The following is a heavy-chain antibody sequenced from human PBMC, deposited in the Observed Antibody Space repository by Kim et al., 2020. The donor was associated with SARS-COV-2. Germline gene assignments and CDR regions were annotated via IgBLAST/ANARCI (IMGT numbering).Heavy chain of an antibody. Sequence: SETLSLTCTVSGGSISSYYWSWIRQPPGKGLEWIGYIYYSGSTNYNPSLKSRVTISVDTSKNQFSLKLSSVTAADTAVYYCARVGYYYGSGSYFTYFDYWGQGTLVTVSS. V-gene: IGHV4-59*01. CDR3: ARVGYYYGSGSYFTYFDY. D-gene: IGHD3-10*01. CDR2: IYYSGST. CDR1: GGSISSYY. J-gene: IGHJ4*02.